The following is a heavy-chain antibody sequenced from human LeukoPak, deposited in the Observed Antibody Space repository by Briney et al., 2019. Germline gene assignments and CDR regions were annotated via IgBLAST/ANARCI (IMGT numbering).Heavy chain of an antibody. CDR2: ISWNSGSI. CDR3: ASLYYDFWSGSYYFDY. CDR1: GFTFDDYA. Sequence: PGRSLRLSCAASGFTFDDYAMHWVRQAPGRGLEWVSGISWNSGSIGYADSVKGRFTISRDNAKNSLYLQMNSLRAEDMALYYCASLYYDFWSGSYYFDYWGQGTLVTVSS. J-gene: IGHJ4*02. D-gene: IGHD3-3*01. V-gene: IGHV3-9*03.